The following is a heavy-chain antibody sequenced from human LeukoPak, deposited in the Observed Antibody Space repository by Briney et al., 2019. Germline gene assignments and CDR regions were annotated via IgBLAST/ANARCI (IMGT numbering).Heavy chain of an antibody. J-gene: IGHJ4*02. CDR3: AKDDRGMTTYDY. CDR2: ISGSGGST. D-gene: IGHD1-1*01. CDR1: GFTFSSYG. Sequence: GGSLRLSCAASGFTFSSYGMSWARQAPGKGLEWVSAISGSGGSTYYADSVKGRFTISRDNSKNTLYLQMNSLRAEDTAVYYCAKDDRGMTTYDYWGQGTLVTVSS. V-gene: IGHV3-23*01.